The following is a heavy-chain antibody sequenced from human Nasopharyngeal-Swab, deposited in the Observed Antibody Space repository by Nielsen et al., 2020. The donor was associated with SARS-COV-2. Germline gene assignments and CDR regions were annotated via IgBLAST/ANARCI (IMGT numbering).Heavy chain of an antibody. D-gene: IGHD3-3*01. CDR2: ISSSSRYI. CDR1: GFTFNNYN. CDR3: ARDGLDYDFWSAYFMDV. J-gene: IGHJ6*02. V-gene: IGHV3-21*01. Sequence: GESLKISCAASGFTFNNYNFNWVRQAPGKGLEWVSSISSSSRYIYYADSVKGRFTISSDNAKNSLYLQMNSLRAEDTAVYYCARDGLDYDFWSAYFMDVWGQGTTVTVSS.